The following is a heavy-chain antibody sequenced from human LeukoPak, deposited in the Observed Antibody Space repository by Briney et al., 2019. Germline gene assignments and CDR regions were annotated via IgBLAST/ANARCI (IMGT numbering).Heavy chain of an antibody. CDR3: ARSTWFGELGGYFDY. V-gene: IGHV3-30-3*01. Sequence: PGGSLRLSCAASGFTFSSYAMHWVRQAPGKGLEWVAVISYDGSNKYYADSVKGRFTISRDNSKNTLYLQMNSLRAEDTAVYYCARSTWFGELGGYFDYWGQGTLVTVSS. D-gene: IGHD3-10*01. CDR1: GFTFSSYA. J-gene: IGHJ4*02. CDR2: ISYDGSNK.